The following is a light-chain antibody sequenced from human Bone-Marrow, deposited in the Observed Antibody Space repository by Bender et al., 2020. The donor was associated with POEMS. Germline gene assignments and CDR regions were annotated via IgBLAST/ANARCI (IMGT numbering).Light chain of an antibody. Sequence: QSALTQPASVSGSPGHSITISCTGTSSDVGGYNYVSWYQQHPGKAPKLMIYEVSERPSGVPDRFSGSKSGNTASLTVSGLQAEDEADYYCCSYAGFSTYVFGSGTKVTVL. V-gene: IGLV2-23*02. CDR1: SSDVGGYNY. CDR3: CSYAGFSTYV. J-gene: IGLJ1*01. CDR2: EVS.